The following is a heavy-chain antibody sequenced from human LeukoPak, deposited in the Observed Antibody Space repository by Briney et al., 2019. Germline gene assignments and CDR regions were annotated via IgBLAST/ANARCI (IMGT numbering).Heavy chain of an antibody. CDR1: GFTNSNSS. V-gene: IGHV1-58*01. CDR2: IVVGTGKT. CDR3: AATSIRMVQRIIYYGKDV. J-gene: IGHJ6*02. Sequence: ASVKVSCKASGFTNSNSSVQWVRQARGQRLEWIGWIVVGTGKTNYAQRLQERVTITRDMSTGTVDMELSSLRSEDTAVYYCAATSIRMVQRIIYYGKDVWGQGTTVTVSS. D-gene: IGHD3-10*01.